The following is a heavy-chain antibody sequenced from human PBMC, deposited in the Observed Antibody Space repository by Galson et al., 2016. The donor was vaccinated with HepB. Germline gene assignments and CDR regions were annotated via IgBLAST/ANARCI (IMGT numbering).Heavy chain of an antibody. D-gene: IGHD5-12*01. CDR3: ARVGGYDGYYFVF. CDR1: GITVSDTY. V-gene: IGHV3-53*01. Sequence: SLRLSCAVSGITVSDTYMSWVRQAPGKGLEWVSVIYRDGRTYHGDSVKGRFSISRDISKNTLFLQMNSLRADDTAVYYCARVGGYDGYYFVFWGQGALATVSS. J-gene: IGHJ4*02. CDR2: IYRDGRT.